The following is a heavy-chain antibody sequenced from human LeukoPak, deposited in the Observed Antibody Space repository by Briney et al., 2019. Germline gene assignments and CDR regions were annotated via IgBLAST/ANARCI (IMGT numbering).Heavy chain of an antibody. V-gene: IGHV3-23*01. CDR3: AKRGVVIRVILVGFHKEAYYFDS. D-gene: IGHD3-22*01. CDR2: ISGSGGST. CDR1: GFTLSNYG. Sequence: GGSLRLSCAVSGFTLSNYGMSWVRQVPGKGLEWVAGISGSGGSTNYAEAVKGRFTISRDNSKNTLYLQMNSLRADDTAVYFCAKRGVVIRVILVGFHKEAYYFDSWGQGALVTVSS. J-gene: IGHJ4*02.